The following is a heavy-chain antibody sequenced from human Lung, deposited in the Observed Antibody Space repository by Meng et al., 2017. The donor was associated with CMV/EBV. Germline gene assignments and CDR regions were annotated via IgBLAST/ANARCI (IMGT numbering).Heavy chain of an antibody. J-gene: IGHJ6*02. V-gene: IGHV3-9*01. CDR1: GFTFDDFA. CDR3: VKGGGEKVTFDAMDV. D-gene: IGHD2-21*02. CDR2: ISGNSGFR. Sequence: LSLXCAASGFTFDDFAMHWVRQIPGEGLEWVSGISGNSGFRGYADSVKGRFTISRDNARKTLSLQMNTLRVEDTALYYCVKGGGEKVTFDAMDVWGQGTTVTVSS.